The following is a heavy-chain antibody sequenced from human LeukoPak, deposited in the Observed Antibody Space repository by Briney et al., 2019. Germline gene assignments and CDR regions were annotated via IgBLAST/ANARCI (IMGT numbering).Heavy chain of an antibody. V-gene: IGHV3-23*01. D-gene: IGHD2-2*01. Sequence: GGSLRLSCAASGFIFNNYGLIWVRQAPGKGLEWVSAISGSGGSTYYADSVKGRFTISRDNSKNTLYLQMNSLRAEDTAVYYCAKVIDMPYGMDVWGQGTTVTVSS. CDR3: AKVIDMPYGMDV. CDR2: ISGSGGST. J-gene: IGHJ6*02. CDR1: GFIFNNYG.